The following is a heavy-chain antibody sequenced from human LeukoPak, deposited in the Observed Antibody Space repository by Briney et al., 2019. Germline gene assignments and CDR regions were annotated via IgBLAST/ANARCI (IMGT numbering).Heavy chain of an antibody. CDR2: ISNDGSKK. CDR1: GFTFSSYG. CDR3: AQSPSDYRNYERFDY. V-gene: IGHV3-30*18. Sequence: HPGGSLRLSCAASGFTFSSYGMHWVRQAPGKGLEWVAVISNDGSKKFYADSVKGGFTISRENSKKTVYLQMKRLREEDPAVYYCAQSPSDYRNYERFDYWGQGTLVTVSS. D-gene: IGHD4-4*01. J-gene: IGHJ4*02.